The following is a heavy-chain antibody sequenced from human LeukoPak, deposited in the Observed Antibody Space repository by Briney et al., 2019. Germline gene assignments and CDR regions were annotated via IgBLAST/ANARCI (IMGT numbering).Heavy chain of an antibody. V-gene: IGHV3-21*01. J-gene: IGHJ4*02. D-gene: IGHD1-1*01. Sequence: GGSLRLSCAASGFTFNNFTMSWVRQAPGKGLEWVSFISGGGRNAYYADSVKGRFTISRDNAKNSLFLQMNSLRVEDTAVYYCARKTGDDWGQGILVTVSS. CDR1: GFTFNNFT. CDR3: ARKTGDD. CDR2: ISGGGRNA.